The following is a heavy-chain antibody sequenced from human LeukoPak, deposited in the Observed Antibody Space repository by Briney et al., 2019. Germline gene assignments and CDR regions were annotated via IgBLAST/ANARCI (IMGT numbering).Heavy chain of an antibody. CDR1: GGSISSSSYY. V-gene: IGHV4-39*07. J-gene: IGHJ4*02. D-gene: IGHD4-11*01. CDR2: IYYSGST. Sequence: PSETLSLTCTVSGGSISSSSYYWGWIRQPPGKGLEWIGNIYYSGSTYYNPSLKSRVTISVDTSKNQFSLKLSSVTAADTAVYYCARVWDSNWADYWGQGTLVTVSS. CDR3: ARVWDSNWADY.